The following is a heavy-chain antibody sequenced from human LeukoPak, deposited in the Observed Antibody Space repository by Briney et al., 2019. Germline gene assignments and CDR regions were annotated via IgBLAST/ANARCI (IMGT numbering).Heavy chain of an antibody. CDR1: EFTFSSYG. D-gene: IGHD6-13*01. Sequence: SGGSLRLSCAASEFTFSSYGMSWVRQAPGKGLEWVSAISGSGGSTYYADSVKGRFTISRDNSKNTLYLQMNSLRAEDTAVYYCAKERSSSWRHETDYWGQGTLVTVSS. CDR2: ISGSGGST. V-gene: IGHV3-23*01. CDR3: AKERSSSWRHETDY. J-gene: IGHJ4*02.